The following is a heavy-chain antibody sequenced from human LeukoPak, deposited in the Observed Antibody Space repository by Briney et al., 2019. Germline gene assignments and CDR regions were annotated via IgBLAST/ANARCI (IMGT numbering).Heavy chain of an antibody. D-gene: IGHD4-17*01. CDR1: GYTFTDYF. Sequence: GASVKVPCKASGYTFTDYFLHWVRQAPGQGLEWMGWINPNSGGTKYAQRFQGRVTMTRDTSISTAYMEVSRLRSEDTAVYYCGRDNGDYVLDYWGQGTLVTVSS. V-gene: IGHV1-2*02. CDR3: GRDNGDYVLDY. J-gene: IGHJ4*02. CDR2: INPNSGGT.